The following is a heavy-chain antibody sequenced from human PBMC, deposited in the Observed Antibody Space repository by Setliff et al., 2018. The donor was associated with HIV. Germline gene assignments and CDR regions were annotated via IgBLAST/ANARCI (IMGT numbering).Heavy chain of an antibody. V-gene: IGHV4-4*09. CDR1: GGSISSYY. CDR3: ARGLSFYDPGGFDY. CDR2: IYTSGST. Sequence: SETLSLTCTVSGGSISSYYWNWIRQPPGKGLEWIGDIYTSGSTNYNPSLKSRVTISVDTSKNQFSLKLSSVTAADTAVYYCARGLSFYDPGGFDYWGQGTLVTVSS. J-gene: IGHJ4*02. D-gene: IGHD3-22*01.